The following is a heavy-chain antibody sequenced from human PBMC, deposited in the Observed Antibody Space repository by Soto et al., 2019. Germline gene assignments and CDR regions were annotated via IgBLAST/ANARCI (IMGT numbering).Heavy chain of an antibody. CDR3: TRRGCSSTSCPYGMDV. Sequence: PGGSLRLSCAASGFTFSGSAMHWVRQASGKGLEWVGRIRSKANSYATAYAASVKGRFTISRDDSKNTAYLQMNSLKTEDTAVYYRTRRGCSSTSCPYGMDVWGQGTTVTVSS. V-gene: IGHV3-73*01. CDR2: IRSKANSYAT. CDR1: GFTFSGSA. J-gene: IGHJ6*02. D-gene: IGHD2-2*01.